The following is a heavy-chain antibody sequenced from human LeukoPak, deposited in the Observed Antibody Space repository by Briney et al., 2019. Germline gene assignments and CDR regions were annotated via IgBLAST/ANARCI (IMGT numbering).Heavy chain of an antibody. V-gene: IGHV3-33*01. Sequence: GRSLRLSCAASRFTFSSYGMHWVRQAPGKGLEGVAVIWYDGSNKYYADSVKGRFTISRDNSKNTLYLQMNSLRAEDTAVYYCARAVLPRYFDWLLGYYYYGMDVWGQGTTVTVSS. CDR1: RFTFSSYG. J-gene: IGHJ6*02. CDR3: ARAVLPRYFDWLLGYYYYGMDV. D-gene: IGHD3-9*01. CDR2: IWYDGSNK.